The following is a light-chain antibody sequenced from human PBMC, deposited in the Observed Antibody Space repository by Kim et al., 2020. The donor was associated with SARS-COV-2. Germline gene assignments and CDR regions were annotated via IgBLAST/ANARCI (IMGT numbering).Light chain of an antibody. Sequence: INTYLNWYQHKPGQAPRLLIYRASNLQGGVPSRFNGSGSGTDFTLTISSLQPEDLATYYCQQSFSPPYTFGQGTKLEI. CDR3: QQSFSPPYT. CDR2: RAS. J-gene: IGKJ2*01. V-gene: IGKV1-39*01. CDR1: INTY.